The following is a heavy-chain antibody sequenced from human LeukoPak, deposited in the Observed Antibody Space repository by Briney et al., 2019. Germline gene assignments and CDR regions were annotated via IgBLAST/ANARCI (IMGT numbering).Heavy chain of an antibody. D-gene: IGHD7-27*01. Sequence: GGSLRLSCEGSAFIFSGHWMNWVRQTPGKGLEWVASIKEDGSERQYVDSVKGRFSISRDNTKGSLFLQLNSLRAEDTAVYYCARDEWVGNYFYYYGMDVWGQGTTVTVSS. CDR3: ARDEWVGNYFYYYGMDV. J-gene: IGHJ6*02. CDR2: IKEDGSER. CDR1: AFIFSGHW. V-gene: IGHV3-7*03.